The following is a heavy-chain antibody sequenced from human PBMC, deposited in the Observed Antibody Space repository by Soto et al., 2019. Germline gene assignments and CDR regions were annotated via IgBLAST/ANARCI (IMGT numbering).Heavy chain of an antibody. CDR1: GFTFSSYS. CDR3: ARARYSSTPSSGFDY. J-gene: IGHJ4*02. D-gene: IGHD6-13*01. V-gene: IGHV3-21*01. CDR2: ISSGSSYI. Sequence: EVQLVESGGGLVKPGGSLRLSCAASGFTFSSYSMNWVRQAPGKGLEWVSSISSGSSYIYYADSVKGRFTISRDNAKNSLYLQMNSLRAEDTAVYYCARARYSSTPSSGFDYWGQGTLVTVSS.